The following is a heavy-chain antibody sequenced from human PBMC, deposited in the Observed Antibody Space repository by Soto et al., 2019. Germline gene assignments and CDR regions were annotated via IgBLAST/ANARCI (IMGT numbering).Heavy chain of an antibody. J-gene: IGHJ6*02. Sequence: GGSLRLSCAASGFTFSSYWMSWVRQAPGKGLEWVANIKQGGSEKYYVDSVKGRFTISRDNAKNSLYLQMNSLRAEDTAVYYCARCRKAVAGQRGVYYYGMDVWGQGTTVTVSS. D-gene: IGHD6-19*01. CDR3: ARCRKAVAGQRGVYYYGMDV. V-gene: IGHV3-7*03. CDR2: IKQGGSEK. CDR1: GFTFSSYW.